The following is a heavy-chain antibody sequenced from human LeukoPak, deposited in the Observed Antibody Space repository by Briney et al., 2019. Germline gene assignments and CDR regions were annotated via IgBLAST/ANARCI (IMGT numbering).Heavy chain of an antibody. Sequence: GGSLRLSCVVSGFSVSNSGMSWVRQAPGKGLDWISAISVDGKTAYYADSVKGRFIISRDNSKNTLYLQLSGLRAEDTAVYYCATLIHYNSDYWGQGTLVTVSS. V-gene: IGHV3-23*01. CDR3: ATLIHYNSDY. J-gene: IGHJ4*02. D-gene: IGHD1-1*01. CDR1: GFSVSNSG. CDR2: ISVDGKTA.